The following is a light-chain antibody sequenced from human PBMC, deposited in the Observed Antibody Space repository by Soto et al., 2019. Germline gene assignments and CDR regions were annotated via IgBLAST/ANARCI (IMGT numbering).Light chain of an antibody. Sequence: DIQLTQSPSFLSASVGDRVTITCRASQGSSTYLAWYLQRPGKAPKLLIYGASTLQSGVTSRFSGRGSGTEFTLTISSLQPEDFGTYYCQQLNSDWYAFGQGTKLEIK. V-gene: IGKV1-9*01. CDR1: QGSSTY. CDR3: QQLNSDWYA. CDR2: GAS. J-gene: IGKJ2*01.